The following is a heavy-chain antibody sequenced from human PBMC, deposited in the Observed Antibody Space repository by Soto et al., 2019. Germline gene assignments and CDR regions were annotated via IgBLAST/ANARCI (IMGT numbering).Heavy chain of an antibody. CDR3: ARDVNYGDYGSFQH. J-gene: IGHJ1*01. Sequence: EVQLVESGGSLVQPGGSLRLSCAASGFTVSSNYMSWVRQAPGKGLEWVSVIYSGGSTYYADSVKGRFTISRDNSKNTLYLQMNSLRAEDTAVYYCARDVNYGDYGSFQHWGQGTLVTVSS. CDR1: GFTVSSNY. V-gene: IGHV3-66*01. CDR2: IYSGGST. D-gene: IGHD4-17*01.